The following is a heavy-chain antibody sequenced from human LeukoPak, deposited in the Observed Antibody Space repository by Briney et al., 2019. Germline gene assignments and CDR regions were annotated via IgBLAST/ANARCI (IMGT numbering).Heavy chain of an antibody. CDR3: AKGPGGRITMIRLRYYYGMDV. Sequence: ASVKVSCKASGYTFTSYGISWVRQAPGQGLEWMGWISAYNGNTNYAQKLQGRVTMTTDTSMSTAYMELRSLRSDDTAVYYCAKGPGGRITMIRLRYYYGMDVWGQGTTVTVSS. CDR1: GYTFTSYG. V-gene: IGHV1-18*01. CDR2: ISAYNGNT. J-gene: IGHJ6*02. D-gene: IGHD3-22*01.